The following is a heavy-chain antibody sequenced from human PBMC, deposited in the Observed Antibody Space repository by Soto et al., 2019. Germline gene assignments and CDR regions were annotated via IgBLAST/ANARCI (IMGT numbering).Heavy chain of an antibody. CDR1: GYSFTNYP. CDR3: ARAITMMFLAPAY. J-gene: IGHJ4*02. D-gene: IGHD3-22*01. CDR2: ISAYSGDP. Sequence: QVNLVQSGAEVRKPGASVKVSCKASGYSFTNYPIAWVRRAPGQGLEWMGWISAYSGDPNYAQKFQGRVTMTRDTATTTAYLELRSLRSADTAVYYCARAITMMFLAPAYWGQGTLVTVSS. V-gene: IGHV1-18*01.